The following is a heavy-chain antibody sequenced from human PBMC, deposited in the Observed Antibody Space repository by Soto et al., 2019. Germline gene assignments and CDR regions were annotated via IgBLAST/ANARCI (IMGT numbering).Heavy chain of an antibody. CDR1: GGSISSYY. D-gene: IGHD2-15*01. Sequence: SETLSLTCTVSGGSISSYYWSWIRQPPGKGLEWIGYIYYSGSTNYNPSLKSRVTISVDTSKNQFSLKLSSVTAADTAVYYCARAFDCSGGSCYFDYWGQGTLVTVSS. CDR2: IYYSGST. CDR3: ARAFDCSGGSCYFDY. J-gene: IGHJ4*02. V-gene: IGHV4-59*01.